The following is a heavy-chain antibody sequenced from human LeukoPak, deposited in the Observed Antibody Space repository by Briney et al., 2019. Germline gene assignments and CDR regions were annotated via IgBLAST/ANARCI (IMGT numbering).Heavy chain of an antibody. CDR3: ASYLPMVRGKGDAFDI. CDR2: IYYSGST. J-gene: IGHJ3*02. CDR1: GGSISSSSYY. V-gene: IGHV4-39*01. Sequence: SQTLSLTCTVSGGSISSSSYYWGWIRQPPGKGLEWIGSIYYSGSTYYNPSLKSRVTISVDTSKNQFSLKLSSVTAADTAVYYCASYLPMVRGKGDAFDIWGQGTMVTVSS. D-gene: IGHD3-10*01.